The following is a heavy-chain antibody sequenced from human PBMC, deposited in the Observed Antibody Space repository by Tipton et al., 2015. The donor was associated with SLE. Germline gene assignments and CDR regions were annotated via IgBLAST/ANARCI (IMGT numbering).Heavy chain of an antibody. CDR3: AREGQSSTWYSDSMNYYYYMDV. Sequence: LTCTASGGSITRGSYYWSWIRQPAGKGLEWIGRIYSSGSTKYNPSLKSRVTISVDRSKNQFSLNVSSVTAADTAVYYCAREGQSSTWYSDSMNYYYYMDVWGKGTTVTVSS. V-gene: IGHV4-61*02. J-gene: IGHJ6*03. D-gene: IGHD6-13*01. CDR2: IYSSGST. CDR1: GGSITRGSYY.